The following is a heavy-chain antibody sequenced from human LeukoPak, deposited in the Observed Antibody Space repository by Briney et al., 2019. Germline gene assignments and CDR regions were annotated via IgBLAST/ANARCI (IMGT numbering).Heavy chain of an antibody. D-gene: IGHD5-12*01. J-gene: IGHJ6*02. V-gene: IGHV5-51*01. CDR1: GYSFNNYW. Sequence: GESLKISCKGSGYSFNNYWIGWVRQMPGKGLEWMGNIYPGDSDTRYSPSFQGQVTISADKSISTAYLQWSSLKASDTAMYYCARSGYDYYYYYAFDVWGQGTTVIISS. CDR3: ARSGYDYYYYYAFDV. CDR2: IYPGDSDT.